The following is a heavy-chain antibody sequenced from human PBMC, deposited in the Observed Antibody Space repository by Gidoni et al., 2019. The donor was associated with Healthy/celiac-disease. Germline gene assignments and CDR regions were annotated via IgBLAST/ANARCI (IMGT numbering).Heavy chain of an antibody. V-gene: IGHV4-39*01. CDR3: ARHRPFDCSGGSCYQSNWYDP. CDR1: GGSISSSSSY. J-gene: IGHJ5*02. Sequence: QLQLQESGPGLVKPSETLSLTCPVSGGSISSSSSYWGWIRQPPGKGLEWIGSIYYSGSTYYNPSLKSRVTISVDTSKNQFSLKLSSVTAADTAVYYCARHRPFDCSGGSCYQSNWYDPWGQGTLVTVSS. D-gene: IGHD2-15*01. CDR2: IYYSGST.